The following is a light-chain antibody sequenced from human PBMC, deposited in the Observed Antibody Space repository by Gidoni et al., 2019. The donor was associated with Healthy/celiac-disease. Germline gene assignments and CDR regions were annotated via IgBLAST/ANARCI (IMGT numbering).Light chain of an antibody. V-gene: IGKV1-5*03. J-gene: IGKJ1*01. Sequence: DLQMTQSPSTLSASVGDRVTITCRASQSISSWLAWYQQKPGKAPKLLIYKAYSLESGVPSRFSGSGSGTEFTLTISSLQPDDFATYYCQQYNSYPVTFGQGTKVEIK. CDR1: QSISSW. CDR3: QQYNSYPVT. CDR2: KAY.